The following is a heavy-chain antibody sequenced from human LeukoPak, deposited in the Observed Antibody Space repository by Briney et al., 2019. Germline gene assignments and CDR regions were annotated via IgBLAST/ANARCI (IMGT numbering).Heavy chain of an antibody. J-gene: IGHJ4*02. V-gene: IGHV1-18*04. CDR3: ARVGERYYNSESYYPQNFDY. CDR2: ISAYNGNT. CDR1: GYSVTSYG. Sequence: ASVKVSCKASGYSVTSYGISWLRQAPGQGLEWMGWISAYNGNTNYEQTLPGRVTMTTDPSTSTDYMELRRLRSDDTAVYYCARVGERYYNSESYYPQNFDYWGQGTLVTVSS. D-gene: IGHD3-10*01.